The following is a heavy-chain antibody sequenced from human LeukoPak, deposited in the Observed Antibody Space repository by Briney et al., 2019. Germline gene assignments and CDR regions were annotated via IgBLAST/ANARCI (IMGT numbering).Heavy chain of an antibody. CDR1: GYTFTSYA. J-gene: IGHJ6*02. CDR2: INAGNGNT. V-gene: IGHV1-3*01. Sequence: ASVKVSCKASGYTFTSYAMHWVRQAPGQRLEWMGWINAGNGNTKYSQKFQGRVTITRDTSASTAYMELRSLRSDDTAVYYCARDGNYDFWSDVYYGMDVWGQGTTVTVSS. CDR3: ARDGNYDFWSDVYYGMDV. D-gene: IGHD3-3*01.